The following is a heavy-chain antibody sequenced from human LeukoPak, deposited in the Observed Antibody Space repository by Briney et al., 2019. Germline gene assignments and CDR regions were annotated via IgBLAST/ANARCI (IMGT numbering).Heavy chain of an antibody. V-gene: IGHV3-23*01. J-gene: IGHJ6*03. CDR3: AKRGNIDFWSGMTYYYYMDV. CDR2: ISGSGGST. Sequence: GGSLRLSCAASGFTFSSYAMSWVRQAPGKGLEWVSAISGSGGSTYYADSVKGRFTISRDNSKNTLYLQMNSLRAEDTAVYYCAKRGNIDFWSGMTYYYYMDVWGKGTTVTVSS. D-gene: IGHD3-3*01. CDR1: GFTFSSYA.